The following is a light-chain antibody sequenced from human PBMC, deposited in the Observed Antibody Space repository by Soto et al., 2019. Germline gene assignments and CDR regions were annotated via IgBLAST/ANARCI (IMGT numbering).Light chain of an antibody. CDR3: MQALQTPPT. J-gene: IGKJ1*01. V-gene: IGKV2-28*01. Sequence: DIVMTQSPLSLPVTPGEPASISCRSSQSLLHSNGYNYLDWYLQKPGQSPQLLIYLGSNRASGVPDRFSGSGSGTDFTLNISRVEAEDVGVYYGMQALQTPPTFGQGTKVEIK. CDR2: LGS. CDR1: QSLLHSNGYNY.